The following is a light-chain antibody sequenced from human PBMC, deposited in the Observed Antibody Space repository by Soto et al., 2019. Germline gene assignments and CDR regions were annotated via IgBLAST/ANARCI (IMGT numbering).Light chain of an antibody. CDR3: QQYNNWPRT. CDR1: QSVLYSSNNKNY. V-gene: IGKV4-1*01. CDR2: WAS. Sequence: DIVMTQSPDSLAVSLGERATINCKSSQSVLYSSNNKNYLAWYQQKPGQPPKLLIYWASTRESGVPDRFSGSGSGTDFTLTISGLQAEDVAVYYCQQYNNWPRTFGQGTKVEI. J-gene: IGKJ1*01.